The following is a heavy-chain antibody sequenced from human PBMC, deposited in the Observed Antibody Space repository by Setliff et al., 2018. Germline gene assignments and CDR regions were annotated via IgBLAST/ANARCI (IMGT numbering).Heavy chain of an antibody. CDR3: TRGRSTGYNT. Sequence: PSETLSLTCTVSGGSISSGGYYWSWIRQHPGKGLEWIAYIYYSGITNYNPSLKTRVTISVDTSKNQFSLNLVSMTAADTAVYYCTRGRSTGYNTWGQGLLVTVSS. V-gene: IGHV4-61*08. J-gene: IGHJ4*02. CDR2: IYYSGIT. CDR1: GGSISSGGYY. D-gene: IGHD1-1*01.